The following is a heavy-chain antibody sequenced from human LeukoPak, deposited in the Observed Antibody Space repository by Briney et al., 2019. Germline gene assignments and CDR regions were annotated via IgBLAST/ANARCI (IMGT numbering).Heavy chain of an antibody. V-gene: IGHV1-69*05. CDR2: IIPIFGTA. J-gene: IGHJ5*02. CDR1: GGTFSSYA. CDR3: ARVALSLGYNWIEGWFDP. Sequence: SVKVSCKASGGTFSSYAISWVRQAPGQGLEWMGGIIPIFGTANYAQKFQGRVTITTDESTSTAYMELSSLRSEDTAVYYCARVALSLGYNWIEGWFDPWGQGTLVTVSS. D-gene: IGHD1-20*01.